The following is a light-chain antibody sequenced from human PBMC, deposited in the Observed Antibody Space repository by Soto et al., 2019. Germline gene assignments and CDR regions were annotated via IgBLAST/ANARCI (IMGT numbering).Light chain of an antibody. CDR3: QERSNWPRLT. Sequence: EIVLTQSPATLSLSPGERATLPCRASQSVSTSLAWYQQRPGQAPRLLIYDVSNRAAGVPARISGSGSGTDFTLTISNLEPEDFAIYYCQERSNWPRLTFGGGTTVEIK. CDR2: DVS. J-gene: IGKJ4*01. CDR1: QSVSTS. V-gene: IGKV3-11*01.